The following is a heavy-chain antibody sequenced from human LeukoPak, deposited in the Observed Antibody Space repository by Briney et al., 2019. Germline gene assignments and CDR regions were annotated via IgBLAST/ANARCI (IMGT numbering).Heavy chain of an antibody. V-gene: IGHV3-9*01. CDR1: GFTFDDYA. CDR2: ISWNSGSI. J-gene: IGHJ4*02. CDR3: AKDGGLD. D-gene: IGHD3-16*01. Sequence: PGGSLRLSCAASGFTFDDYAMHWVRQAPGKGLEWVSGISWNSGSIGYADSVKGRFTISRDNAKNSLYLQMNSLRAEDTALYYCAKDGGLDWGQGTLVTVSS.